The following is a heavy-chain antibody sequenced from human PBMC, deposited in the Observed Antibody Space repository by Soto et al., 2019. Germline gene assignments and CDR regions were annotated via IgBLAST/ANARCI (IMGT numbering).Heavy chain of an antibody. CDR1: GFNFNNFG. D-gene: IGHD2-2*01. CDR2: IWHDGSVK. CDR3: ARGGHSSSCYRLDSYYFDF. J-gene: IGHJ4*02. V-gene: IGHV3-33*01. Sequence: QVQLVESGGGVVQPGGSLRLSCAASGFNFNNFGVHWVRQAPGKGLAWVAVIWHDGSVKYYADSVKGRFTISRDNSRKTFYVQIQMNSLRAEDTAVYYGARGGHSSSCYRLDSYYFDFWGQGTLVTVSS.